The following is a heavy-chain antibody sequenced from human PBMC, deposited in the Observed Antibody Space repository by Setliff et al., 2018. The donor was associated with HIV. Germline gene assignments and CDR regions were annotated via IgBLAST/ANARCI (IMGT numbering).Heavy chain of an antibody. CDR1: GGSISSGAYF. CDR2: IYHSGST. J-gene: IGHJ2*01. Sequence: SETLSLTCTVSGGSISSGAYFWSWIRQHPGKGLEWIGYIYHSGSTYYNPSLKSRVTISVDTSKNQFSLKLSSVTAADTAIYYCARGTPDHEVWYFDLWGRGTLVTVSS. CDR3: ARGTPDHEVWYFDL. V-gene: IGHV4-31*03.